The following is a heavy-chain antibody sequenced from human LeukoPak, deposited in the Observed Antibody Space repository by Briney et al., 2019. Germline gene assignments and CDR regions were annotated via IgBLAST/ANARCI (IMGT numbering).Heavy chain of an antibody. Sequence: SETLSLTCTVSGGSISSSSYYWGWIRQPPGKGLEWIGSIYYSGSTYYNPSLKSRVTISVDTSKNQFSLKLSSVTAADTAVYYCARRRVDTAMIWAFDYWGQGTLVTVSS. V-gene: IGHV4-39*07. CDR2: IYYSGST. D-gene: IGHD5-18*01. J-gene: IGHJ4*02. CDR1: GGSISSSSYY. CDR3: ARRRVDTAMIWAFDY.